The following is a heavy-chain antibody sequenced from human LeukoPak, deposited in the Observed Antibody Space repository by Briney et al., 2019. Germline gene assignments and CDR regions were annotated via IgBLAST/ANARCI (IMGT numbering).Heavy chain of an antibody. Sequence: GGSLRLSGAASGFTSSIYWMSWVRQAPGKGLEWVANIKQDGSEKYYVDSVKGRFTISRDNAKNSLYLQMNSLRPEDTAVYRWEKGRQEGWTFDVLDLWGQGTMVTVSS. V-gene: IGHV3-7*02. J-gene: IGHJ3*01. CDR3: EKGRQEGWTFDVLDL. D-gene: IGHD2-15*01. CDR2: IKQDGSEK. CDR1: GFTSSIYW.